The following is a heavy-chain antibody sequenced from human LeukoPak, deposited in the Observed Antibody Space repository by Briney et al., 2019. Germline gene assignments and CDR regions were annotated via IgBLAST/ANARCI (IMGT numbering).Heavy chain of an antibody. CDR3: AKDRSYYDSGGYRNFDY. J-gene: IGHJ4*02. CDR1: GLTFSTCG. D-gene: IGHD3-22*01. V-gene: IGHV3-30*02. CDR2: VRYDGSNK. Sequence: GGSLRLSCAASGLTFSTCGMHWVRQAPGKGLEWVAFVRYDGSNKYYADSVKGRFIISRDNSENTLYLQMNSPRAEDTAVYYCAKDRSYYDSGGYRNFDYWGQGTLVTVSS.